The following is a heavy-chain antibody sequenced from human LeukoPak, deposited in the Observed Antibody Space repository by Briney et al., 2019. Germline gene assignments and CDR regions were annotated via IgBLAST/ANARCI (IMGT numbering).Heavy chain of an antibody. V-gene: IGHV3-23*01. CDR1: GFTFSSYA. CDR2: ISGSGGST. CDR3: AKDLAEYSSSLGLDY. Sequence: GVSLRLSCAASGFTFSSYAMSWVRQAPGKGLEWVSAISGSGGSTYYADSVKGRFTISRDNSKNTLYLQMNSLRAEDTAVYYCAKDLAEYSSSLGLDYWGQGTLVTVSS. D-gene: IGHD6-6*01. J-gene: IGHJ4*02.